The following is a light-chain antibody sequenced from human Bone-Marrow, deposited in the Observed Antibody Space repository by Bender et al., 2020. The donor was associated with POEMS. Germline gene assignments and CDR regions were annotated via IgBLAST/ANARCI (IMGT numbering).Light chain of an antibody. CDR2: DDS. J-gene: IGLJ2*01. Sequence: SYVLTQPPSVSVAPGQAARITCSGDALPKKYAYWYQQKSGQAPVLGIYDDSKRPSGIPERFFASSSGTVATLTISGAQVEDEGDYYCYSTDSSGNQRVFGGGTKLTVL. CDR3: YSTDSSGNQRV. CDR1: ALPKKY. V-gene: IGLV3-10*01.